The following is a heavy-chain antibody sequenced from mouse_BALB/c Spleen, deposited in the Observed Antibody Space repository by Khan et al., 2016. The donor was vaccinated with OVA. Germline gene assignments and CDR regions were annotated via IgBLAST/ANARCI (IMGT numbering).Heavy chain of an antibody. J-gene: IGHJ2*01. Sequence: QVQLQQSGAELVRPGASVKLSCKTSGYIFTSYWIHWVKQTSGQGLEWIARIYPGTGSIYFNEKFKGKATLTADESSSTAYMQLSSLKSEDSAVYFCARGGIDNCYFDYWDQGTTLTGSS. CDR2: IYPGTGSI. V-gene: IGHV1S132*01. CDR3: ARGGIDNCYFDY. CDR1: GYIFTSYW. D-gene: IGHD1-3*01.